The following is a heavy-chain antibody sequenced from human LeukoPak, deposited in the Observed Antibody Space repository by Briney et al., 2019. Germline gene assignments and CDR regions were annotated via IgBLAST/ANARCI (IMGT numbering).Heavy chain of an antibody. J-gene: IGHJ4*02. CDR3: ARQGNLDY. V-gene: IGHV5-51*01. CDR2: INPGDSDT. Sequence: GESLHISCKASGYSFTNYWVAWVRQMPGKGLEWMGIINPGDSDTRYSPSFQGQVTISADKSISTAYLQWSSLKASDTAMYYCARQGNLDYWGQGTLLTVSS. CDR1: GYSFTNYW. D-gene: IGHD1-14*01.